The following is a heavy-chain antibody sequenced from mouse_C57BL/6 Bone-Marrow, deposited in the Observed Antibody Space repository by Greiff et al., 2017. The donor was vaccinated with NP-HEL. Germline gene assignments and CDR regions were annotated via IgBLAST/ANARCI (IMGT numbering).Heavy chain of an antibody. J-gene: IGHJ3*01. D-gene: IGHD1-1*01. CDR2: ISNGGGST. V-gene: IGHV5-12*01. CDR3: ARQDYYGSSSFAY. CDR1: GFTFSDYY. Sequence: EVKVVESGGGLVQPGGSLKLSCAASGFTFSDYYMYWVRQTPEKRLEWVAYISNGGGSTYYPDTVKGRFTISRDNAKNTLYLQMSRLKSEDTAMYYCARQDYYGSSSFAYWGQGTLVTVSA.